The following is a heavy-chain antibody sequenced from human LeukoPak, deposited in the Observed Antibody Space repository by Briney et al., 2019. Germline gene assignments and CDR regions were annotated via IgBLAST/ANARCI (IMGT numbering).Heavy chain of an antibody. J-gene: IGHJ4*02. D-gene: IGHD3-22*01. CDR2: ISGSGGST. V-gene: IGHV3-23*01. CDR1: GFTFSSYA. CDR3: AKEYYYDSSGPLDY. Sequence: GGSLRLSCAASGFTFSSYAMSWVRQAPGKGLEWVSAISGSGGSTYYADSVKGRFTISRDNSKNTLYLQMNGLRAEDTAVYYCAKEYYYDSSGPLDYWGQGTLDTVSS.